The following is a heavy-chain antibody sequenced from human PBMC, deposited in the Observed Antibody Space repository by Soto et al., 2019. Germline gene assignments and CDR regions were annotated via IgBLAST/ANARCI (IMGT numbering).Heavy chain of an antibody. J-gene: IGHJ6*02. V-gene: IGHV3-33*06. CDR3: AKGGSGNYLTYYYYYGMDV. CDR1: GFTFYTYG. CDR2: IWYDGGAK. D-gene: IGHD3-22*01. Sequence: LRLSCAASGFTFYTYGMHWVRQVPGKGLQWVAVIWYDGGAKYYADSVKGRFTISRDNSKNTVYLEMNSLRAEDTAMYYCAKGGSGNYLTYYYYYGMDVWGQGTTVTVSS.